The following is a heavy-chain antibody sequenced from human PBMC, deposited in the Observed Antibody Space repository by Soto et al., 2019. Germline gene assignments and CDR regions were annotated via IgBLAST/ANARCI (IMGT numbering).Heavy chain of an antibody. Sequence: ASVKVSCKASGYTFTSYAMHWVRQAPGQRLEWMGWINAGNGNTKYSQKFQGRVTITRDTSASTAYMELSSLRSEDTAVYYCGRGGPTYYYYGMDVWGQGTTVTVSS. CDR3: GRGGPTYYYYGMDV. CDR1: GYTFTSYA. J-gene: IGHJ6*02. V-gene: IGHV1-3*01. CDR2: INAGNGNT.